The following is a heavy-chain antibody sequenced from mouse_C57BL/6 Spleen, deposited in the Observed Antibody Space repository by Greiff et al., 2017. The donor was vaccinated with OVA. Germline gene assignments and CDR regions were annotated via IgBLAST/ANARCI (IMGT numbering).Heavy chain of an antibody. CDR1: GYSITSGYY. D-gene: IGHD2-3*01. V-gene: IGHV3-6*01. CDR3: ARVDGYLFAY. J-gene: IGHJ3*01. Sequence: EVQLLESGPGLVKPSQSLSLTCSVTGYSITSGYYWNWIRQFPGNKLEWMGYISYDGSNNYNPSLKNRISITRDTSKNQFFLKLNSVTTEDTATYYCARVDGYLFAYWGQGTLVTVSA. CDR2: ISYDGSN.